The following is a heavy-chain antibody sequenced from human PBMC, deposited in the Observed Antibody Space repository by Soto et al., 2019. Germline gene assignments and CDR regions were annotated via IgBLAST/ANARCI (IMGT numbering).Heavy chain of an antibody. J-gene: IGHJ4*02. CDR2: ISYNEGI. D-gene: IGHD4-17*01. Sequence: SETLSLTCTVSGASIRSYYWTWIRQPPGKNLEFIGYISYNEGIKFNPSLKIRVTISLDTAKSQFSLRLNSVTAADTAVYYCWTRSGVYGELVDYWGQGVLVTSPQ. CDR1: GASIRSYY. V-gene: IGHV4-59*03. CDR3: WTRSGVYGELVDY.